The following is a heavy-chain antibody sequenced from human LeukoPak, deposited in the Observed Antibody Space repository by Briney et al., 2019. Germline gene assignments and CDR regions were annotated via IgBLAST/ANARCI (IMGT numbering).Heavy chain of an antibody. J-gene: IGHJ5*02. D-gene: IGHD2-2*01. CDR3: ARGLNCSSTSCYEKARWFDP. V-gene: IGHV4-34*01. CDR1: GGSFSGYY. Sequence: SETLSLTCAVYGGSFSGYYWSWIRQPPGKGLEWIGEINHSGGTNYNPSLKSRVTISVDTSKNQFSLKLSSVTAADTAVYYCARGLNCSSTSCYEKARWFDPWGQGTLVTVSS. CDR2: INHSGGT.